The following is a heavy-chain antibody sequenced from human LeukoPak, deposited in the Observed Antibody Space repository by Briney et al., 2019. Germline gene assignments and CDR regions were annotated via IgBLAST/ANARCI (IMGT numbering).Heavy chain of an antibody. CDR1: GYTFTSYY. Sequence: ASVKVSCKASGYTFTSYYMHWVRQAPGQGLEWMGLINPTGGSTGYAQKFQGRVTMTRDMSTSTDYMELSSLRSEDTAIYYCARPRVLSAAGTEGRSWFDPWGQGTLVTVSS. V-gene: IGHV1-46*01. D-gene: IGHD6-13*01. CDR2: INPTGGST. CDR3: ARPRVLSAAGTEGRSWFDP. J-gene: IGHJ5*02.